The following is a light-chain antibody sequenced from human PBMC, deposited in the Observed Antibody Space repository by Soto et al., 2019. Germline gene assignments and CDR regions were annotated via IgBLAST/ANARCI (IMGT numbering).Light chain of an antibody. Sequence: EIVLTQSPGTLSLSAGERATLSCRASQSVSSTYLAWYQQKPGQAPRLLIYGASSRATGIPGRFSGSGSGTDCTLTISRREPEDVAVYYFQQYGTSPFTFGQGTRLEIK. CDR1: QSVSSTY. J-gene: IGKJ5*01. V-gene: IGKV3-20*01. CDR2: GAS. CDR3: QQYGTSPFT.